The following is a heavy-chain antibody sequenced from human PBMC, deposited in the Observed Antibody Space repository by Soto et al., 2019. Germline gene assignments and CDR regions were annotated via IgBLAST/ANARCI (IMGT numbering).Heavy chain of an antibody. CDR3: ARAPTYYDFWSGYYTPWYYGMDV. J-gene: IGHJ6*02. D-gene: IGHD3-3*01. CDR2: IYPGDSDT. V-gene: IGHV5-51*01. Sequence: LGESLKISCKGSGYSFTSYWIGWVRQMPGKGLEWMGIIYPGDSDTRYSPSFQGQVTISADKSISTAYLQWSSLKASDTAMYYCARAPTYYDFWSGYYTPWYYGMDVWGQGTTVTVSS. CDR1: GYSFTSYW.